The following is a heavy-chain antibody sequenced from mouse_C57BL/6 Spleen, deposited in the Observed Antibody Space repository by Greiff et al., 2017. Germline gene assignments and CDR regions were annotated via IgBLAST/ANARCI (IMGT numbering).Heavy chain of an antibody. CDR1: GYTFTSYW. CDR3: ARHEYRGMGFAY. Sequence: QVQLQQPGAELVRPGSSVKLSCKASGYTFTSYWMHWVKQRRIQGLEWIGNIDPSDSETHYNQKFKDKATLTVDKSSSTVYVELSRLTSEDSAVYFGARHEYRGMGFAYWGQGTLVTVSA. D-gene: IGHD2-14*01. J-gene: IGHJ3*01. CDR2: IDPSDSET. V-gene: IGHV1-52*01.